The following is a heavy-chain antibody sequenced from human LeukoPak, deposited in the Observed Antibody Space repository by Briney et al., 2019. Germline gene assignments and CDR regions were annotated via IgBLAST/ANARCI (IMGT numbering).Heavy chain of an antibody. CDR3: AKAPRYYYDSSGYFDY. CDR2: IKSKTDGGTT. D-gene: IGHD3-22*01. V-gene: IGHV3-15*01. J-gene: IGHJ4*02. CDR1: GFTFSNAW. Sequence: GGSLRLSCAASGFTFSNAWMSWVRQAPGKGLEWVGRIKSKTDGGTTDYAAPVKGRFTISRDDSKNTLYLQMNSLKTEDTAVYYCAKAPRYYYDSSGYFDYWGQGTLVTVSS.